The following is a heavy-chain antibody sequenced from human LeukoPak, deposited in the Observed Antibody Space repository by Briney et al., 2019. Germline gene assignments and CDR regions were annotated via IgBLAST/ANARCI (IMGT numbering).Heavy chain of an antibody. CDR1: GGSISPFQ. Sequence: PSETLSLTCTVSGGSISPFQWSCIRQSAGKRLEWIGLIRNTGSADYNPSLKSRVTLSIDTSKSQISLRLTSVTAADTAVYCCATGSYSGGFDKWGQGTLVIVSS. D-gene: IGHD2-8*02. CDR3: ATGSYSGGFDK. V-gene: IGHV4-4*07. J-gene: IGHJ4*02. CDR2: IRNTGSA.